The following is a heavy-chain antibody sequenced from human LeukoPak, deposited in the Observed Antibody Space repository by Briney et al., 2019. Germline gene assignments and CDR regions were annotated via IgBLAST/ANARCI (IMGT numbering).Heavy chain of an antibody. Sequence: LSETLSLTCTVSGGSISSSSYYWGWIRQPPGKGLEWIGSIYYSGSTYYNPSLKSRVTISVDTSKNQFSLKLSSVTAADTAVYYCARGYSSSWPHYYYMDVWGKGTTVTVSS. CDR1: GGSISSSSYY. D-gene: IGHD6-13*01. V-gene: IGHV4-39*01. J-gene: IGHJ6*03. CDR3: ARGYSSSWPHYYYMDV. CDR2: IYYSGST.